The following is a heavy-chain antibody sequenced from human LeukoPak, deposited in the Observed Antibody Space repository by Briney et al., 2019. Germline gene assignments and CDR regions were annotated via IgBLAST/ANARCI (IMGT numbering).Heavy chain of an antibody. Sequence: ASVKVSCKASGYSFTSYDINWVRQATGQGLEWMGWMNPNSGNTGYAQKFQGRVTMTKNTSVTTAYMELSSLRSEDTAVYYCARALSWTTESYYYMDVWGKGTTVTVFS. CDR2: MNPNSGNT. CDR1: GYSFTSYD. CDR3: ARALSWTTESYYYMDV. D-gene: IGHD3/OR15-3a*01. V-gene: IGHV1-8*01. J-gene: IGHJ6*03.